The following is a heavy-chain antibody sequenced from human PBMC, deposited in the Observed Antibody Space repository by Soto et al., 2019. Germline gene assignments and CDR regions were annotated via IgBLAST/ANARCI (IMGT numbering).Heavy chain of an antibody. D-gene: IGHD3-9*01. Sequence: EVQLVESGGGLVQPGGSLRLSCAASEFTFSSYWMSWVRQAPGTGLEWVANIKKDGSERYYVDSVEGRFTISRDNAKNSLYLQMDRLRDEDTAVYFCARVTGTYSEWYFDLWGRGTLVTVSS. CDR3: ARVTGTYSEWYFDL. CDR1: EFTFSSYW. J-gene: IGHJ2*01. V-gene: IGHV3-7*04. CDR2: IKKDGSER.